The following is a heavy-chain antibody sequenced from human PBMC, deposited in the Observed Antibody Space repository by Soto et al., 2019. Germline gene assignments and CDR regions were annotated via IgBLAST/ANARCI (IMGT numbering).Heavy chain of an antibody. CDR2: INAGNGNT. J-gene: IGHJ5*02. Sequence: GASVKVSCKASGYTFTSYAMHWVRQAPGQRLEWMGWINAGNGNTKYSQKFQGRVTITRDTSASTAYMELSSLRSEDTAVYYCARAGWYYYDSSGYYPSWGQGTLVTVSS. CDR1: GYTFTSYA. CDR3: ARAGWYYYDSSGYYPS. V-gene: IGHV1-3*01. D-gene: IGHD3-22*01.